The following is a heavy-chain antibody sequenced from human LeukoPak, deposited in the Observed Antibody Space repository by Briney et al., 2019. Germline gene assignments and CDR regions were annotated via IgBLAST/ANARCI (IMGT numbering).Heavy chain of an antibody. CDR2: INHSGST. CDR3: ARRFLEWFPKARWFDP. D-gene: IGHD3-3*01. V-gene: IGHV4-34*01. J-gene: IGHJ5*02. CDR1: GGPFSGYY. Sequence: SETLSLTCAVYGGPFSGYYWSWIRQPPGKGLEWIGEINHSGSTNYNPSLKSRVTISVDTPKNQFSLKLSSVTAADTAVYYCARRFLEWFPKARWFDPWGQGTLVTVSS.